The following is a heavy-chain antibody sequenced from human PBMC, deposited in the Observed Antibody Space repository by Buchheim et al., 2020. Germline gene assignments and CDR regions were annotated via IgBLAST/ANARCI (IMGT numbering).Heavy chain of an antibody. D-gene: IGHD4-17*01. CDR3: ARDSPSDYGDHNWFDP. J-gene: IGHJ5*02. Sequence: QVQLQESGPGLVKPSQTLSLTCTVSGGSISSGGYYWSWIRQHPGKGLEWIGYIYYSGSTYSNPSLKSRVTISVDTAKNQSPLKLSSVTAADTAVYYCARDSPSDYGDHNWFDPWGQGTL. V-gene: IGHV4-31*03. CDR1: GGSISSGGYY. CDR2: IYYSGST.